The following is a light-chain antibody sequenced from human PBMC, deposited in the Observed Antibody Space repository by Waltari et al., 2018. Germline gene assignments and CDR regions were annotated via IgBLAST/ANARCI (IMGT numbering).Light chain of an antibody. V-gene: IGKV1-39*01. J-gene: IGKJ3*01. Sequence: DIQMTQSPSSLSASVGDRVTITCRASQIITIYLNWYQQKPGKTPKLLIYAASSLQSGVPSRFSGSGSGTDFTLTISSLQPEEFATYYWQPSHSNPFTVGPGTKVDIK. CDR2: AAS. CDR3: QPSHSNPFT. CDR1: QIITIY.